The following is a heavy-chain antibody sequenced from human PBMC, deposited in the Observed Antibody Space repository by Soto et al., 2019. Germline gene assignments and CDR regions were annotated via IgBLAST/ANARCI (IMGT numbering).Heavy chain of an antibody. Sequence: ASVKVSCKAAGYTFTSYYMHWVRQAPGQGLEWMGIINPSGGSTSYAQKFQGRVTMTRDTSTSTVYMELSSLRSEDTAVYYCARDPPSYSGYDAHGIDVWGQGTKGT. CDR1: GYTFTSYY. J-gene: IGHJ6*02. V-gene: IGHV1-46*01. D-gene: IGHD5-12*01. CDR2: INPSGGST. CDR3: ARDPPSYSGYDAHGIDV.